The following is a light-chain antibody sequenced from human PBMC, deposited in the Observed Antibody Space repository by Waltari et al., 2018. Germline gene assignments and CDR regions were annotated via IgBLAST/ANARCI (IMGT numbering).Light chain of an antibody. V-gene: IGKV2-28*01. J-gene: IGKJ4*01. CDR2: LGS. Sequence: DIVMTQSPLSLPVTTVEPASISCKSSRSLLHSSGYNYVDGSLQKPGQSPQLLISLGSNRACGGPDRVSGSGSGTDFTLKISRVEAEDVGGYYCMQALQSPLTFGGGTKVEIK. CDR1: RSLLHSSGYNY. CDR3: MQALQSPLT.